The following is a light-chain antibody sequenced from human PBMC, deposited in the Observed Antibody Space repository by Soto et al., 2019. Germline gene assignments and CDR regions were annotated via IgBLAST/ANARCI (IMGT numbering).Light chain of an antibody. J-gene: IGLJ3*02. Sequence: QSVLTQPPSASGSPGQSVTISCTGTSNDIGGYNYVSWYQQHPGKAPKLIIYGVTNRPSGVSNRFSGSKSGNTASLTISGLRVEDEADYHCSSFAGGTLFGGGTKVTVL. V-gene: IGLV2-14*03. CDR1: SNDIGGYNY. CDR2: GVT. CDR3: SSFAGGTL.